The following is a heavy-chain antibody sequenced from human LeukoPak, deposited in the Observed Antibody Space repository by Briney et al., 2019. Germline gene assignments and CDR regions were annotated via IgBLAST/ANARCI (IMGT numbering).Heavy chain of an antibody. CDR1: GYSFTSYW. V-gene: IGHV5-51*01. CDR2: IYPGDSDT. CDR3: ARLPRGVPAAITGVWFDP. D-gene: IGHD2-2*01. J-gene: IGHJ5*02. Sequence: GESLKISCKGSGYSFTSYWIGWVRQMPGKGLEWMGIIYPGDSDTRYSPSFQGQVTISADKSISTAYLQWSSLKASDTPMYYCARLPRGVPAAITGVWFDPWGQGTLVTVSS.